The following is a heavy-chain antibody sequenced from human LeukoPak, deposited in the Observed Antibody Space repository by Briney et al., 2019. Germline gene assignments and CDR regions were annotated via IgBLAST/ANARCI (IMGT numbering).Heavy chain of an antibody. CDR2: INHSGST. CDR3: ASMAMDV. CDR1: GGSFSGYY. V-gene: IGHV4-34*01. J-gene: IGHJ6*04. D-gene: IGHD5-24*01. Sequence: KPSETLSLTCAVYGGSFSGYYWSWIRQPPGKGLEWIGEINHSGSTNYNPSLKSRVTISLETSKNQFSLKLSSVTAADTAVYYCASMAMDVWGKGTSVTVSS.